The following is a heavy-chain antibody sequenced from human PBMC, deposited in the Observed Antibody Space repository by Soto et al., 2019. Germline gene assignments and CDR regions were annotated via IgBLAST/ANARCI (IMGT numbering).Heavy chain of an antibody. CDR3: ATADVDY. Sequence: GGSWNPSFAASGFTFGCFWIHGVRQDRGKGLGWVSNKNSDGTTTNYGDSVKGQNADSRVNAKNTLFLQMNSLRAEDTAVYYCATADVDYWGQGTLVTVSS. V-gene: IGHV3-74*01. J-gene: IGHJ4*02. CDR2: KNSDGTTT. CDR1: GFTFGCFW.